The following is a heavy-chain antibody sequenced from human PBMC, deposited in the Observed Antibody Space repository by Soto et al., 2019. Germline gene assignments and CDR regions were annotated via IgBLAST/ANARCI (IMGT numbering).Heavy chain of an antibody. CDR3: ARDAYPNWFDF. Sequence: SETLSLTCNVSGGSINSYYWIWIRQPAGKGLGWIGRISSGGSAIYNPSLKSRVTISVDTSKNQFSLRLTSVTAADTAVYFCARDAYPNWFDFWGQGTLVTVSS. CDR1: GGSINSYY. D-gene: IGHD2-8*01. J-gene: IGHJ5*01. CDR2: ISSGGSA. V-gene: IGHV4-4*07.